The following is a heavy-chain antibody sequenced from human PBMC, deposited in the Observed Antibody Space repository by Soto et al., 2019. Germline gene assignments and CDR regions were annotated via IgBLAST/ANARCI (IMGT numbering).Heavy chain of an antibody. CDR2: ISYDGSNT. CDR1: GFTFSRFS. V-gene: IGHV3-30-3*01. Sequence: QVQLVESGGGVVQPGRSLTLSCAASGFTFSRFSMHWVRQAPGKGLAWVAVISYDGSNTHYAESVKGRFNISRDDSKNTVYLQMNNLRGEDSAVYYCARDHGMFLSYYYYGMDVXXXGXXXXVSX. CDR3: ARDHGMFLSYYYYGMDV. D-gene: IGHD3-10*02. J-gene: IGHJ6*01.